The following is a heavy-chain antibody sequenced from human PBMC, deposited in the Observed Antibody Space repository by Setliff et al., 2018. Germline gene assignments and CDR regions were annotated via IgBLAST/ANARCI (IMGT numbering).Heavy chain of an antibody. CDR1: GLTFRTYA. CDR3: VTSTIIIYYFDF. J-gene: IGHJ4*02. Sequence: PGGSLRLSCAASGLTFRTYAMSWVRQAPGKGLEWVSSTTGSGGDRDYADSVKGRFTISRDNSKNTLYLQMNSLRAEDTAVYYCVTSTIIIYYFDFWGQGTPVTVS. D-gene: IGHD3-10*01. V-gene: IGHV3-23*01. CDR2: TTGSGGDR.